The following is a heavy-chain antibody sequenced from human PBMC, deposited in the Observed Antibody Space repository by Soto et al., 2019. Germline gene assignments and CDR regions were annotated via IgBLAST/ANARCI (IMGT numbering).Heavy chain of an antibody. D-gene: IGHD6-6*01. CDR1: GGTFSSYA. Sequence: GASVKVSCKASGGTFSSYAISWVRQAPGQGLEWMGGIIPIFGTANYAQKFQGRVTITADESTSTAYMELSSLRSEDTAVYYCARNHKGLGAARFDYWGQGTLVTVSS. J-gene: IGHJ4*02. CDR3: ARNHKGLGAARFDY. V-gene: IGHV1-69*13. CDR2: IIPIFGTA.